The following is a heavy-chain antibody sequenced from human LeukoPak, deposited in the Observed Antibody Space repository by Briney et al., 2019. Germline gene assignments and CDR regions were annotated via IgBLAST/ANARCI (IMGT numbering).Heavy chain of an antibody. J-gene: IGHJ4*02. D-gene: IGHD6-6*01. Sequence: GGSLRLSCAASGFTFSSNAMSWVRQAPGKGLEWVSGINHSGGSTYYADSVKGRFTISRDNSKNTLYLQMNNLRAEDTAAYYCSRLIAARTPYYFDYWGQGTLVTVSS. CDR2: INHSGGST. CDR1: GFTFSSNA. CDR3: SRLIAARTPYYFDY. V-gene: IGHV3-23*01.